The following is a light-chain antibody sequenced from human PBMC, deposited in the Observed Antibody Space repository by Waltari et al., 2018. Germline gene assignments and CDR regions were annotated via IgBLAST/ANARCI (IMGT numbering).Light chain of an antibody. V-gene: IGKV1-12*01. CDR1: QDISPW. Sequence: DIQMTQSPSSLSASVGDRVTITCRTSQDISPWLAWYQHKPGKAPKLLIYAASSLQSGVPSRFSGSGSGTEFTLTISSLQPEDFATYYCQQANSFPITFGQGTRLEIK. CDR3: QQANSFPIT. J-gene: IGKJ5*01. CDR2: AAS.